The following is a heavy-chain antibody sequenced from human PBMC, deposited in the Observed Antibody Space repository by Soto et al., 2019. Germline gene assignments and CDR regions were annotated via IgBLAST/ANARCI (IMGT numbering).Heavy chain of an antibody. CDR1: GGPVDSRGYY. D-gene: IGHD6-13*01. Sequence: PSETLSLTCTVSGGPVDSRGYYWTWFRQPPGKILEWIWYIYYSGSTIYNPSLRGRVTMSLDTSNNQFSLKLNSVTDLDTAVYYCARINWYGTSWYYFDNWGQGTLVTVSS. J-gene: IGHJ4*02. CDR3: ARINWYGTSWYYFDN. CDR2: IYYSGST. V-gene: IGHV4-61*08.